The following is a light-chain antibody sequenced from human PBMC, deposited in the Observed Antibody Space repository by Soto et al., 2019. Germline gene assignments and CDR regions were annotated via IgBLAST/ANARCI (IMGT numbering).Light chain of an antibody. Sequence: EIVLTQSPGTLSLSPRDRATLSCRASQSVSSSYLAWYQQKPGQAPSLLIYGASNRATGIPDRFSGGGSGTDFTLTISRLEPEDFAVYYCQQYGKSAMFTFGQGTKLEIK. CDR3: QQYGKSAMFT. CDR1: QSVSSSY. J-gene: IGKJ2*01. CDR2: GAS. V-gene: IGKV3-20*01.